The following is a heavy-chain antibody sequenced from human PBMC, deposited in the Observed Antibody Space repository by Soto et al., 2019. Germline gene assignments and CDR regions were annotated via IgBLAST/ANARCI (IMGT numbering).Heavy chain of an antibody. CDR3: IRIKESTPPT. CDR2: ISASGAST. V-gene: IGHV3-23*01. J-gene: IGHJ5*02. CDR1: GFSISRYA. D-gene: IGHD3-3*02. Sequence: GGSLRLSCAACGFSISRYAMTWVRQAPGKGLECVSVISASGASTYYADSVKGRFTISRDDSKNTAYLQMNSLQTEDTAVYYCIRIKESTPPTWGQGTLVTVSS.